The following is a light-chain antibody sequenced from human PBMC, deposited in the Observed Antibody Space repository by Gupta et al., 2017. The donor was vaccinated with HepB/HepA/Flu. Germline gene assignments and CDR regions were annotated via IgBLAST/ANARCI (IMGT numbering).Light chain of an antibody. CDR3: QQSYSMPWT. CDR1: QNIGTS. Sequence: IQMTQSPSSLSASVGDRVTITCRASQNIGTSLNWYHHKPGKDPKLLIYGASTLQSGVPSRFSGSGSGTDFTLTISSLQPEDFATFHCQQSYSMPWTFGQGTKVEFK. J-gene: IGKJ1*01. CDR2: GAS. V-gene: IGKV1-39*01.